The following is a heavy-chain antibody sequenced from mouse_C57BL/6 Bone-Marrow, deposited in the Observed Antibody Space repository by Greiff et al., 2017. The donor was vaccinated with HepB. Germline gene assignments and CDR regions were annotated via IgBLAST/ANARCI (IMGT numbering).Heavy chain of an antibody. CDR1: GFNIKDDY. CDR2: IDPENGDT. V-gene: IGHV14-4*01. J-gene: IGHJ4*01. D-gene: IGHD2-2*01. CDR3: TTSSMVTTIYYAMDY. Sequence: VQLKESGAELVRPGASVKLSCTASGFNIKDDYMHWVKQRPEQGLAWIGWIDPENGDTEYASKFQGKATITADTSSNTAYLQLSSLTSEDTAVYYCTTSSMVTTIYYAMDYWGQGTSVTVSS.